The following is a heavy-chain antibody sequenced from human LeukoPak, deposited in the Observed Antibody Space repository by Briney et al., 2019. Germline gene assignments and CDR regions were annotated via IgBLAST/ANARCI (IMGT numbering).Heavy chain of an antibody. CDR2: IYTTGGT. V-gene: IGHV4-4*09. CDR3: ARRGFRSGSTFDY. Sequence: SETLSLTCTVSGDSISGYYWSWIRQPPGKGLERIGYIYTTGGTDYNPSLESRGTISLDMSKIQFSLQLSSVTAADTGVYYCARRGFRSGSTFDYWGQGTLVTVSS. J-gene: IGHJ4*02. D-gene: IGHD3-10*01. CDR1: GDSISGYY.